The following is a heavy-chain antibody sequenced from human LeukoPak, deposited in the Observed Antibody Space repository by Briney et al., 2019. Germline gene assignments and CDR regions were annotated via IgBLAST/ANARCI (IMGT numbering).Heavy chain of an antibody. V-gene: IGHV4-34*01. Sequence: SETLSLTCAVYGGSFSGYDWSWIRQPPGKGLEWIGAINHSGSTTYNPSLMSRVTISVDTCKIQFSVKLSSVTPADRAVYYCARLFHPTTVTSLRESYAFDIWGQGTMVTVPS. CDR1: GGSFSGYD. D-gene: IGHD4-17*01. J-gene: IGHJ3*02. CDR3: ARLFHPTTVTSLRESYAFDI. CDR2: INHSGST.